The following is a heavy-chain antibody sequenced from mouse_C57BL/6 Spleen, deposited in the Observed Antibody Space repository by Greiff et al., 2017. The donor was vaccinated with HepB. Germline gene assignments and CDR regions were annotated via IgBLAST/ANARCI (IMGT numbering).Heavy chain of an antibody. CDR2: INPYNGDT. CDR1: GYSFTGYF. V-gene: IGHV1-20*01. D-gene: IGHD1-1*01. Sequence: EVKLQESGPELVKPGDSVKISCKASGYSFTGYFMNWVMQSHGKSLEWIGRINPYNGDTFYNQKFKGKATLTVDKSSSTAHMELRSLTSEDSAVYYCARSVVPHFDVWGTGTTVTVSS. CDR3: ARSVVPHFDV. J-gene: IGHJ1*03.